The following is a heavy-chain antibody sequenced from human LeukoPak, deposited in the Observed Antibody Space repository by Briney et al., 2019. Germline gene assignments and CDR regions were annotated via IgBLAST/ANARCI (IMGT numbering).Heavy chain of an antibody. Sequence: GGSLRLSCAASGFTFSSYSMNWVRQAPGKGLEWVSSISGSSSYIYYADSVKGRFTISRDNAKNSLYLQMNSLRAEDTAVYYCARDPYYDILTGLSDYWGQGTLVTVSS. D-gene: IGHD3-9*01. J-gene: IGHJ4*02. V-gene: IGHV3-21*01. CDR1: GFTFSSYS. CDR3: ARDPYYDILTGLSDY. CDR2: ISGSSSYI.